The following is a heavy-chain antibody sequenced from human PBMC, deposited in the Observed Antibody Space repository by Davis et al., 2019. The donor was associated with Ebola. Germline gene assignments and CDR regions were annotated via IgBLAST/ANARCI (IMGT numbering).Heavy chain of an antibody. J-gene: IGHJ4*02. CDR3: AKASQLWSPDY. D-gene: IGHD5-18*01. Sequence: GGSLRLSCAASGFTFSSYAMHWVRQAPGKGLEWVAVISYDGSNKYYADSVKGRFTISRDNSKNTLYLQMNSLRAEDTAVYYCAKASQLWSPDYWGQGTLVTVSS. V-gene: IGHV3-30-3*01. CDR2: ISYDGSNK. CDR1: GFTFSSYA.